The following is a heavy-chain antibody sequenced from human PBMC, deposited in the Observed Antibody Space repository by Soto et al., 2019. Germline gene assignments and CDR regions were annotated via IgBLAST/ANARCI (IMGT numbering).Heavy chain of an antibody. CDR1: GYTFTGYY. CDR2: INPNSGGT. D-gene: IGHD2-2*01. V-gene: IGHV1-2*04. J-gene: IGHJ5*02. CDR3: ARALRYCSSTSCYYNWFDP. Sequence: GASVKVSCKASGYTFTGYYMHWVRQAPGQGLEWMGWINPNSGGTNYAQKFQGWVTMTRDTSISTAYMELSRLRSDDTAVYYCARALRYCSSTSCYYNWFDPWGQGTLVTVSS.